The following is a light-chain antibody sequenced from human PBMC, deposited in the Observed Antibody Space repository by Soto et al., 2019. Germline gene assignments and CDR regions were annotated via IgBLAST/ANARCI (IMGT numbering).Light chain of an antibody. V-gene: IGKV3-11*01. CDR2: DAS. CDR1: QSLRSS. CDR3: QQYNNWPLT. Sequence: ELVLTQSPDTHPVALGERATLSFRASQSLRSSLAWYQQKPGQAPRLLIYDASNSATGIPARFSGSGSGTDFTLTISSLEPEDFAVYYCQQYNNWPLTFGQGTRLEIK. J-gene: IGKJ5*01.